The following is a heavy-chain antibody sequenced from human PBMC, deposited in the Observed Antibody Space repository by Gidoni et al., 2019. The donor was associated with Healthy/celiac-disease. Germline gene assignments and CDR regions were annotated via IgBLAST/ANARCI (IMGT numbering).Heavy chain of an antibody. V-gene: IGHV3-23*01. D-gene: IGHD3-22*01. Sequence: EVQLLESGGGLVQPGGSLRLSCAASGFTFSSYAMSWVRQAPGKGLEWVSAISGSGGSTYYADSVKGRFTISRDNSKNTLYLQMNSLRAEDTAVYYCARRLGSMGYDSSGYYSIYYFDYWGQGTLVTVSS. CDR2: ISGSGGST. CDR1: GFTFSSYA. CDR3: ARRLGSMGYDSSGYYSIYYFDY. J-gene: IGHJ4*02.